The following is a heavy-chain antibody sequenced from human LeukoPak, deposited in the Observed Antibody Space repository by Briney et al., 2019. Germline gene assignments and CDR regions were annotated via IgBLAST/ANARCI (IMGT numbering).Heavy chain of an antibody. CDR2: IIPIFGTA. V-gene: IGHV1-69*05. CDR3: ARVHNWNAGVEIPYYYYYGMDV. D-gene: IGHD1-20*01. CDR1: GGTFSSYA. Sequence: GASVQVSCQASGGTFSSYAISWVRQAPGQGLEWMGGIIPIFGTANYAQKFQGRVTMTTDTSTSTAYMELRSLRSDDTAVYYCARVHNWNAGVEIPYYYYYGMDVWGQGTTVTVSS. J-gene: IGHJ6*02.